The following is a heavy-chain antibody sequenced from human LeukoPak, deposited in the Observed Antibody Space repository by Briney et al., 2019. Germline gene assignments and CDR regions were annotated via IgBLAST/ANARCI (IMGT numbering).Heavy chain of an antibody. CDR2: IWSDGSNK. Sequence: TGGSLILSCAASGFTFNNYGMHWVRQAPGKGLEWVAVIWSDGSNKYYADSVKGRFTISRDNSRNTLFVQMNSLRAEDTAVYYCARDYGSGSYVVDYWGQGTLVTVSS. J-gene: IGHJ4*02. V-gene: IGHV3-33*01. CDR1: GFTFNNYG. D-gene: IGHD3-10*01. CDR3: ARDYGSGSYVVDY.